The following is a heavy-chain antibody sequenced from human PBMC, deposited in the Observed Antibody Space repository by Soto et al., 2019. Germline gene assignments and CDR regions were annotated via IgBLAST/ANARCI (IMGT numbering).Heavy chain of an antibody. D-gene: IGHD1-1*01. CDR3: ARDFGGATTGLDY. CDR2: ISAYNGNT. CDR1: GYTFTNFG. V-gene: IGHV1-18*01. J-gene: IGHJ4*02. Sequence: ASVKVSCKASGYTFTNFGISWVRQAPGQGLEWMGWISAYNGNTNYAQKFQGRVTMTTDTSTSTAYMELRSLRYDDTAMYYCARDFGGATTGLDYWGQGTPVTVSS.